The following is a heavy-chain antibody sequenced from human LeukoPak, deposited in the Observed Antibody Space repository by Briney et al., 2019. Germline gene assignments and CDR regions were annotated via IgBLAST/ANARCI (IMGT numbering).Heavy chain of an antibody. V-gene: IGHV4-4*07. D-gene: IGHD1-26*01. Sequence: SETLSLTCSVSGGSLSNYFWGWLRQPAGKGLEWVGRLSASGTTNYNPSLRSRVTIAVDTSNNQLSLRVSSVTAADTAVYYCARSLGATGEFDYWGQGTLVTVSS. J-gene: IGHJ4*02. CDR3: ARSLGATGEFDY. CDR2: LSASGTT. CDR1: GGSLSNYF.